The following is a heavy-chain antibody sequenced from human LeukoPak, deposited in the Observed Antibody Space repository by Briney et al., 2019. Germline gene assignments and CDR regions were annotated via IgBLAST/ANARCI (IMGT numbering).Heavy chain of an antibody. Sequence: GGSLRLSCAASGFTLRSYWMSWVRQAPGKGLEWVANINQDGSEKYYADSVKGRFTISRDNSKNTLYLQMNSLRAEDTAVYYCAREGYYDYVWGSYRYTYFDYWGQGTLVTVSS. J-gene: IGHJ4*02. CDR1: GFTLRSYW. V-gene: IGHV3-7*01. CDR3: AREGYYDYVWGSYRYTYFDY. D-gene: IGHD3-16*02. CDR2: INQDGSEK.